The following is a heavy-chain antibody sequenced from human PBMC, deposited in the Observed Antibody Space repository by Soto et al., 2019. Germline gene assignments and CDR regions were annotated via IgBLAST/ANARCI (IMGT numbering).Heavy chain of an antibody. CDR3: TRADLTVTMSVFDP. CDR1: GFICSSYA. J-gene: IGHJ5*02. D-gene: IGHD4-17*01. Sequence: QVQLVESGGGVVQPGRSLRLSCAASGFICSSYAMHWVRQAPGKGLEWVALISDDGSSKYYADSVKGRFTISRDNSKNTLDLQMNSLSADDTAVYYCTRADLTVTMSVFDPSGQGTLVTVSS. V-gene: IGHV3-30-3*01. CDR2: ISDDGSSK.